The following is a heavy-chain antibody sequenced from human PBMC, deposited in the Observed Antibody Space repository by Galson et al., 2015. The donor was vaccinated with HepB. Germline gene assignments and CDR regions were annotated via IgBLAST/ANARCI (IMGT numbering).Heavy chain of an antibody. CDR2: INPNSGDT. D-gene: IGHD3-22*01. Sequence: SVKVSCKGSGYTFTGHYMHWVRQAPGQGLEWMGWINPNSGDTNYAQKLQGRVTMTRDTSINTAYMELSRLRSDDTAVYYCARAYDTSGYYYFDYWGQGTLVTVSS. CDR1: GYTFTGHY. V-gene: IGHV1-2*02. CDR3: ARAYDTSGYYYFDY. J-gene: IGHJ4*02.